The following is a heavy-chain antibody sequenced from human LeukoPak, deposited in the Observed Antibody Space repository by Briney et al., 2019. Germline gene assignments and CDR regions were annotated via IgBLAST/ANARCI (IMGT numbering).Heavy chain of an antibody. D-gene: IGHD3-10*01. CDR3: AKVAKYYYGPETYYFFEQ. V-gene: IGHV3-9*01. CDR2: ISWNSGSI. CDR1: GFTFDDYA. Sequence: GGSLRLSCAASGFTFDDYAMHWVRQAPGKGLEWVSGISWNSGSIGYANSVKGRFTISRDYAKNSLYLQMNSLRVEDTAVYYCAKVAKYYYGPETYYFFEQWGQGTPVTASS. J-gene: IGHJ4*02.